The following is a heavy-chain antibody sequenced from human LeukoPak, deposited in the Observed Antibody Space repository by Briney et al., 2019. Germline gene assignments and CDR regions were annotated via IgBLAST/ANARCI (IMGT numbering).Heavy chain of an antibody. Sequence: PGGSLRLSCAASGFTFSSYAMSWVRQAPGKGLEWVSAISGSGGSTYYADSVKGRFTISRDNSKNTLYLQMNSLRAGDTAVYYCANAYDFWSGYPRSNNWGQGTLVTVSS. CDR1: GFTFSSYA. V-gene: IGHV3-23*01. D-gene: IGHD3-3*01. J-gene: IGHJ4*02. CDR3: ANAYDFWSGYPRSNN. CDR2: ISGSGGST.